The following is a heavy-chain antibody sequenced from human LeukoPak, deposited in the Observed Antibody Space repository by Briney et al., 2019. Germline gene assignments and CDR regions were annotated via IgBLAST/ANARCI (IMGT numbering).Heavy chain of an antibody. D-gene: IGHD4-17*01. CDR3: ATEFYGIDY. CDR2: VDPEDGET. J-gene: IGHJ4*02. V-gene: IGHV1-69-2*01. Sequence: GASVKVSCKASGYIFTDYYMHWVQQATGKGLEWMGRVDPEDGETIYAEKFQGRVTITADTSTDTAHTELSSLRSEDTAVYYCATEFYGIDYWGQGTLVTVSS. CDR1: GYIFTDYY.